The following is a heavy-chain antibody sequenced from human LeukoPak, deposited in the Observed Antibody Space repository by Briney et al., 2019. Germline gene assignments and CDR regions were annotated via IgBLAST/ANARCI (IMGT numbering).Heavy chain of an antibody. J-gene: IGHJ4*02. Sequence: GGSLRLSCAVSGFTFSSYGMHWVRQAPGKGLVWVAVIWYDGSNKYYADSVKGRFTISRDSSKNTLDLQMNSLRAEDTAVYYCVRVGYTNYGIDYWGQGTLVTVSS. CDR2: IWYDGSNK. D-gene: IGHD4-11*01. CDR3: VRVGYTNYGIDY. V-gene: IGHV3-33*01. CDR1: GFTFSSYG.